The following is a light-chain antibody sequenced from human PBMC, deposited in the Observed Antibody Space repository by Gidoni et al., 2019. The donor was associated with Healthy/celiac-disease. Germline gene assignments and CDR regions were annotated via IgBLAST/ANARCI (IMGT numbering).Light chain of an antibody. CDR2: GNS. CDR1: SSNIGAGYA. Sequence: QSVLTQPPSVSGAPGQRVTISCTGSSSNIGAGYAVHRYQQLQGTAPKLLIHGNSNRPSGVPDRFSGSKSGTSASLAITGLQAEDEADYYCQSYDSSHVVFGGGTKLTVL. V-gene: IGLV1-40*01. J-gene: IGLJ2*01. CDR3: QSYDSSHVV.